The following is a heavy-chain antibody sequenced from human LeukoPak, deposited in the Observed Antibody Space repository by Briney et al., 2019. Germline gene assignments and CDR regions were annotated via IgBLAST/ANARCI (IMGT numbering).Heavy chain of an antibody. D-gene: IGHD7-27*01. V-gene: IGHV1-18*01. Sequence: ASVKVSCKASGYTFTSNGISWVRQAPGQGLEWMGWISTDNGDTNYAQKLQGRVTMTTDTSTSTAYMELRSLKSDDTAVYYCARDPGGTWGFDYWGQGALVTVSS. CDR1: GYTFTSNG. CDR2: ISTDNGDT. J-gene: IGHJ4*02. CDR3: ARDPGGTWGFDY.